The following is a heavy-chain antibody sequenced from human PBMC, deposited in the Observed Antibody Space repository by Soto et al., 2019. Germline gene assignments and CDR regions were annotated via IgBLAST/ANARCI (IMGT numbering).Heavy chain of an antibody. Sequence: SDTLSLTCAVSGGSLSSGGYYWGWIRQPPGKGLEWIGTIYYSGSTYYNPSLKSRVTISVDTSKNQFSLKLSSVTAADKAVYYCATSHWFDPWGQGTLDTVSS. D-gene: IGHD2-2*01. J-gene: IGHJ5*02. V-gene: IGHV4-39*01. CDR2: IYYSGST. CDR1: GGSLSSGGYY. CDR3: ATSHWFDP.